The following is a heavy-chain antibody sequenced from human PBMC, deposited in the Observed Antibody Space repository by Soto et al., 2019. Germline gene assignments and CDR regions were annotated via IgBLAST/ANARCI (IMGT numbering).Heavy chain of an antibody. CDR1: GGSLSGYY. D-gene: IGHD3-10*01. Sequence: SETLSLTCAVYGGSLSGYYWSWIRQPPGKGLEWIGEINHSGSTNYNPSLKSRVTISVDTSKNQFSLKLSSVTAADTAVYYFVIGRVLLWFGGPYGMDVWGQGTTVTVSS. V-gene: IGHV4-34*01. CDR3: VIGRVLLWFGGPYGMDV. J-gene: IGHJ6*02. CDR2: INHSGST.